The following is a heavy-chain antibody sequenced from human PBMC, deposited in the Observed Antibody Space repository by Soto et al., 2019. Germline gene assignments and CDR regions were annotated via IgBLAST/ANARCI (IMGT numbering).Heavy chain of an antibody. J-gene: IGHJ6*02. CDR1: GGTFSSYT. CDR2: IIPILGIA. D-gene: IGHD3-10*01. V-gene: IGHV1-69*04. CDR3: AREITMVRGGYYGMDV. Sequence: ASVKVSCKASGGTFSSYTISWVRQAPGQGLEWMGRIIPILGIANYAQKFQGRVTITADKSTSTAYMELSSLRSEDTAVYYCAREITMVRGGYYGMDVWGQGTTVTVSS.